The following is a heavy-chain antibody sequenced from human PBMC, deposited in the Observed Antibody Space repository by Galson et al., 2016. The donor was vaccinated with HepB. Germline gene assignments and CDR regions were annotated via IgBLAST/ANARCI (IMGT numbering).Heavy chain of an antibody. CDR2: AYSSGST. Sequence: SETLSLTCNVSGDSITSNNFYWAWIRQSPGQGLEWIGTAYSSGSTYFNPSLKGRATISVDATKNQFSLKLSFVTAADSAVYFCARHMSVRACFDYWGRGTLVTVSS. D-gene: IGHD3-10*01. CDR1: GDSITSNNFY. J-gene: IGHJ4*02. CDR3: ARHMSVRACFDY. V-gene: IGHV4-39*01.